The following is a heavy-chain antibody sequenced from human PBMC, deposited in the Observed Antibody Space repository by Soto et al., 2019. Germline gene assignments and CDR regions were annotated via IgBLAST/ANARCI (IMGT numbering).Heavy chain of an antibody. CDR3: ASHLIMPGTRGFDY. D-gene: IGHD1-26*01. CDR1: SGSITSSNW. Sequence: QVQLQESGPGLVKPSGTLSPTCAISSGSITSSNWWSWVRQPPGKGLEWIGEVYNGGHANYNPSLKSRLTISVESQNQFSLRLSSVTAADTAVYFCASHLIMPGTRGFDYWGQGSLVTVSS. J-gene: IGHJ4*02. CDR2: VYNGGHA. V-gene: IGHV4-4*02.